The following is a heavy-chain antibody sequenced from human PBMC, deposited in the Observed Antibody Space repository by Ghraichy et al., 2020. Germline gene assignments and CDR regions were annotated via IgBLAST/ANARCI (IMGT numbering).Heavy chain of an antibody. V-gene: IGHV3-53*01. CDR3: ARVPYRRYMDV. CDR1: GFTVSSNY. J-gene: IGHJ6*03. CDR2: VYPGGNT. Sequence: GGSLRLSCAASGFTVSSNYMNWVRQAPGKGLEWVSLVYPGGNTYYSNSVKGRFTIPRDNSKNTLYLQMNRLRAEDTAVYYCARVPYRRYMDVWGKGTTVTVSS.